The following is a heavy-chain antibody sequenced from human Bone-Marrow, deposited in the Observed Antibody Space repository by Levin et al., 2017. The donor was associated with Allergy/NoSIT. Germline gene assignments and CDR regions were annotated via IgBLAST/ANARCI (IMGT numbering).Heavy chain of an antibody. D-gene: IGHD3-22*01. V-gene: IGHV5-51*01. CDR1: GYSFTSYW. Sequence: PGGSLRLSCKGSGYSFTSYWIGWVRQMPGKGLEWMGIIYPGDSDTRYSPSFQGQVTISADKSISTAYLQWSSLKASDTAMYYCASALYDSSGSDHYGMDVWGQGTTVTVSS. J-gene: IGHJ6*02. CDR3: ASALYDSSGSDHYGMDV. CDR2: IYPGDSDT.